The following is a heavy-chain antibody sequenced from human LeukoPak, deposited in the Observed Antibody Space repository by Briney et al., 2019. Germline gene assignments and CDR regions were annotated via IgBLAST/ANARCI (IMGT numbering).Heavy chain of an antibody. CDR2: ICTSGST. J-gene: IGHJ6*03. V-gene: IGHV4-61*02. CDR3: ARGYRSSYYSYYMDV. D-gene: IGHD5-18*01. Sequence: SETLSLTCSVSGGSISSSSYYWSWIRQPAGKGLEWIGRICTSGSTNYNPSLKSRVTISVDTSKNQFSLKLSSVTATDTAIYYCARGYRSSYYSYYMDVWGKGTTVTISS. CDR1: GGSISSSSYY.